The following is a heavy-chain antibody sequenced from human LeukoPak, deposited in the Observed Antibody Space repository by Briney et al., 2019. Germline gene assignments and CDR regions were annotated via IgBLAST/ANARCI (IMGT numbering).Heavy chain of an antibody. V-gene: IGHV4-39*01. CDR3: AALRRDIVVVVAATYAFDI. CDR1: GGSISSRSYY. CDR2: ISDSGNS. Sequence: SETLSLTCTVSGGSISSRSYYWGWLRQPPGKGLVWIGKISDSGNSYYSPSLRSRVTISIDTSKNQFSLKLSSVTAADTAVYYCAALRRDIVVVVAATYAFDIWGQGTMVTVSS. J-gene: IGHJ3*02. D-gene: IGHD2-15*01.